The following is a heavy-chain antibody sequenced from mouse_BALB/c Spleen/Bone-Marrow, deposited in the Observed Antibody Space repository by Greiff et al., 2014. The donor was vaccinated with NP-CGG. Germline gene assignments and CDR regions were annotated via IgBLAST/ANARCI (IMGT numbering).Heavy chain of an antibody. Sequence: VQLKESGAELVKPGASVKLSCTASGFNIKDTYMHWVKQRPEQGLEWIGRIDPADGNTKYDPKFQGKATITADTSSNTAYLQLSSLTSEDTAVYYCARYYYAMDYWGQGTSVTVSS. CDR3: ARYYYAMDY. CDR1: GFNIKDTY. CDR2: IDPADGNT. V-gene: IGHV14-3*02. J-gene: IGHJ4*01.